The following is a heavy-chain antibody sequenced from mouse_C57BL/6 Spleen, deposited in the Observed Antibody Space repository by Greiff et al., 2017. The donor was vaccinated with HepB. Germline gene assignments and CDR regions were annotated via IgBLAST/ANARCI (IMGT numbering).Heavy chain of an antibody. CDR1: GFNIKDDY. D-gene: IGHD2-2*01. Sequence: EVKLQESGAELVRPGASVKLSCTASGFNIKDDYMHWVKQRPEQGLEWIGWIDPENGDTEYASKVQGTATITADTSSNTAYLQLSSLTSEDTAVYYCAEGYGFAYWGQGTLVTVSA. CDR2: IDPENGDT. V-gene: IGHV14-4*01. J-gene: IGHJ3*01. CDR3: AEGYGFAY.